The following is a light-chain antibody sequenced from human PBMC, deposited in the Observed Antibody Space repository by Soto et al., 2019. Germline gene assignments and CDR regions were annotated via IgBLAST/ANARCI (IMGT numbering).Light chain of an antibody. V-gene: IGKV3-20*01. J-gene: IGKJ1*01. CDR3: QQYDSPPRT. CDR1: QSISSTY. Sequence: EIVLTQSPGTLSLSPGKRVTLSCRASQSISSTYLSWYQQKPGQAPRLLIYGASSRATGIPDRFSGSGSATDFTLIISRLEPEDFAVYYCQQYDSPPRTFGQGTKVEVQ. CDR2: GAS.